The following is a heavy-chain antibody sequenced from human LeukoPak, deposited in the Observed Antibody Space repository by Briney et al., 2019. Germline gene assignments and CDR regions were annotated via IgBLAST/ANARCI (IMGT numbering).Heavy chain of an antibody. V-gene: IGHV1-24*01. Sequence: VASVKVSCKVSGYTLTELSMHWVRQAPGKGLEWMGGFDPEDGETIYAQKFQGRVTMTEDTSTDTAYMELSSLRSEDTAVYYCATDWGQQLVRNAFDIWGQGTMVTVSS. D-gene: IGHD6-13*01. CDR2: FDPEDGET. CDR1: GYTLTELS. CDR3: ATDWGQQLVRNAFDI. J-gene: IGHJ3*02.